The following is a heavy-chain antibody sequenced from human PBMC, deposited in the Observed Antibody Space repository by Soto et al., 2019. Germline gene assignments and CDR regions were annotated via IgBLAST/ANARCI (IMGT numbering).Heavy chain of an antibody. D-gene: IGHD2-2*01. CDR1: GGSIRSYY. V-gene: IGHV4-59*08. CDR3: ARLGTTGAWFDP. Sequence: PSETLSLTCTVSGGSIRSYYWSWIRQPPGKGLEWIGNIYYSGSTNYNPSLKSRVTISVDTSKNQFSLKLSSVTAADTALYYCARLGTTGAWFDPWAQGTLVTVSS. J-gene: IGHJ5*02. CDR2: IYYSGST.